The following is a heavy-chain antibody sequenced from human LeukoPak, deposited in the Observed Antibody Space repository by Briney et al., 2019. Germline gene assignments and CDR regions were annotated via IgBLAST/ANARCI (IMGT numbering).Heavy chain of an antibody. CDR3: ARGDPSGL. CDR1: GGSISSSSYY. Sequence: SETLSLTCTVSGGSISSSSYYWGWIRQPPGKGLEWIGSIYYSGSTYYNPSLKSRVTISVDTSKNQFSLKLSSVTAADTAVYYCARGDPSGLWGQGTLVTVSS. V-gene: IGHV4-39*07. J-gene: IGHJ4*02. CDR2: IYYSGST.